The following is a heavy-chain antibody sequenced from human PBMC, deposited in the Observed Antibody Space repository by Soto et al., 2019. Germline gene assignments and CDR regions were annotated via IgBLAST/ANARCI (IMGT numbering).Heavy chain of an antibody. D-gene: IGHD2-15*01. CDR1: GFTFSSYS. V-gene: IGHV3-48*02. CDR3: ARDSVVAATGARRDWFDP. CDR2: ISSSSSTI. J-gene: IGHJ5*02. Sequence: GGSLRLSCAASGFTFSSYSMNWVRQAPGKGLEWVSYISSSSSTIYYADSVKGRFTISRDNAKNSLYLQMNSLRDEDTAVYYCARDSVVAATGARRDWFDPWGQGTLVTVSS.